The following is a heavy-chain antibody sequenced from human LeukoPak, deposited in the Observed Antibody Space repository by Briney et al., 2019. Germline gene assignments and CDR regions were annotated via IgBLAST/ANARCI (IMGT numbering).Heavy chain of an antibody. V-gene: IGHV1-2*02. CDR2: ISLRSGGT. CDR1: GYTFTDYY. Sequence: ASVKVSCKTYGYTFTDYYMHWVRQAPGQGLEWMGWISLRSGGTNYAQKFQGRVTVTRDTSISTVYMELSRLRSDDTAVYYCRLVTMGDYWGQGTLVTVSS. J-gene: IGHJ4*02. CDR3: RLVTMGDY. D-gene: IGHD4-23*01.